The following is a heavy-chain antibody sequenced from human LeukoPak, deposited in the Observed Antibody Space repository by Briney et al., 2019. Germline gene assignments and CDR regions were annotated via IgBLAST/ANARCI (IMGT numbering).Heavy chain of an antibody. J-gene: IGHJ4*02. CDR1: RFIFSTYA. CDR2: ISYDGGNK. V-gene: IGHV3-30-3*01. Sequence: GGSLRLSCAASRFIFSTYAMHWVRQAPGKGLEWVAVISYDGGNKYFADSVKGRSTISRDNSKNTLYLQMNSLRADDTAVYYCARDAYDKNGYYRIFDSWGQGTLVTVSS. D-gene: IGHD3-22*01. CDR3: ARDAYDKNGYYRIFDS.